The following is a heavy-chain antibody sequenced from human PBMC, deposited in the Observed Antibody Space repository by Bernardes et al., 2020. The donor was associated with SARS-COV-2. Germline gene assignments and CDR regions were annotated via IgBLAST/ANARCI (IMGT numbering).Heavy chain of an antibody. J-gene: IGHJ1*01. CDR3: PLGNSGSYFGYFQH. CDR2: ISYDGSNK. D-gene: IGHD1-26*01. CDR1: GFTFSSYG. V-gene: IGHV3-30*03. Sequence: GGSLRLSCAASGFTFSSYGMHWVRQAPGKGLEWVAVISYDGSNKYYADSVKGRFTISRDNSKNTLYLQMNSLRAEDTAVYYCPLGNSGSYFGYFQHWGQGTLVTVSS.